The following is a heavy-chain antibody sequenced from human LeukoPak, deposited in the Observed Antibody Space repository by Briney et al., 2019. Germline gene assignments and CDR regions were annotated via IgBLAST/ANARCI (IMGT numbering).Heavy chain of an antibody. Sequence: SETLSLTCTVSGASISSGDYYWSWIRQPPGKGLEWIGDVYYSGSTYYNTSLKSRLTISVDTSKNQFSLKLSSVTAADTAVYYCARVADTVMNYLDYWGQGTLVTVSS. J-gene: IGHJ4*02. V-gene: IGHV4-30-4*08. CDR3: ARVADTVMNYLDY. D-gene: IGHD3-16*01. CDR2: VYYSGST. CDR1: GASISSGDYY.